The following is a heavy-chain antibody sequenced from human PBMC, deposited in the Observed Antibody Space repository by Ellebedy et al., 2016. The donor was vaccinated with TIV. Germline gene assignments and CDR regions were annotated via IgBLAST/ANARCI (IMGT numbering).Heavy chain of an antibody. CDR3: ATDKPSSYFGSGSH. V-gene: IGHV3-15*01. CDR1: GFTFSDAW. D-gene: IGHD3-10*01. CDR2: IKSNTDGGTT. J-gene: IGHJ4*02. Sequence: PGGSLRLSCAASGFTFSDAWMSWVRQPPGKGLEWVGRIKSNTDGGTTGYAASVQGRFSISRDDSKSTLYLQMTSLKTEDTAVYYCATDKPSSYFGSGSHWGQGTLVTVSS.